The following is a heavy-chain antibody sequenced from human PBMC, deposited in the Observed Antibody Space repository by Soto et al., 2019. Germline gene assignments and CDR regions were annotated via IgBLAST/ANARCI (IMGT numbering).Heavy chain of an antibody. CDR2: IYYIGST. V-gene: IGHV4-39*01. CDR3: ARLPTNYYYYGMDV. CDR1: GGSISSSSYY. D-gene: IGHD5-12*01. J-gene: IGHJ6*02. Sequence: QLQLQESGPGLVKPSETLSLTCTVSGGSISSSSYYWGWIRQPPGKGLEWIGSIYYIGSTYYNPSLKSRVTISVDTSKNQFSLKLSSVTAADMAVYYCARLPTNYYYYGMDVWGQGTTVTVSS.